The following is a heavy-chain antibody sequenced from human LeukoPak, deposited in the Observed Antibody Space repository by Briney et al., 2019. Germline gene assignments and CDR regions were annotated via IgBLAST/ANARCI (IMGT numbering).Heavy chain of an antibody. CDR3: ARGVVAATHYYYYGMDV. V-gene: IGHV1-69*06. CDR2: IIPIFGTA. D-gene: IGHD2-15*01. Sequence: GSSVKVSCKASGGTFSSYAISWVRQAPGQGLEWMGGIIPIFGTANYAQKFQGRVTITADKSMSTAYMELSSLRSEDTAVYYCARGVVAATHYYYYGMDVWGKGTTVTVSS. CDR1: GGTFSSYA. J-gene: IGHJ6*04.